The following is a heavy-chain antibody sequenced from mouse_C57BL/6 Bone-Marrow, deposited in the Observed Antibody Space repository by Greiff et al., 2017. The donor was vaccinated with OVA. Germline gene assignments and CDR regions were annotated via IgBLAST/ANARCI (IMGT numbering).Heavy chain of an antibody. CDR1: GFTFSDFY. V-gene: IGHV7-1*01. CDR3: ARDARGYFDV. J-gene: IGHJ1*03. CDR2: SRNKANDYTT. Sequence: EVNLVESGGGLVQSGRSLRLSCATSGFTFSDFYMEWVRQAPGKGLEWIAASRNKANDYTTEYSASVKGRFIVSRDTSQSILYLQMNALRAEDTAIYYCARDARGYFDVWGTGTTVTVSS.